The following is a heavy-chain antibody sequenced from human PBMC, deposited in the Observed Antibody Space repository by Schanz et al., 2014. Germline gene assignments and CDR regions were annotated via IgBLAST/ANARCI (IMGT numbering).Heavy chain of an antibody. J-gene: IGHJ4*02. CDR1: RSTFSSYT. V-gene: IGHV1-69*02. D-gene: IGHD2-2*01. CDR2: IIPILGIA. CDR3: ARAPTAYCSDTSCLGTPFDY. Sequence: QVHLVQSGAEVKKPGSSVKVSCKASRSTFSSYTISWVRQARGQGLEWVGRIIPILGIANYAQNFQGRVTITADKSTSTAYMELTSLRSEDTAVYYCARAPTAYCSDTSCLGTPFDYWGQGTLVTVSS.